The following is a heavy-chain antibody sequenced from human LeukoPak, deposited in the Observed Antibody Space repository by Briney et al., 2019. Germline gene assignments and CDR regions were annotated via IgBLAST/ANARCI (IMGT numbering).Heavy chain of an antibody. Sequence: PGGSLRLSCAAPGFTFSSYSMNWVRQAPGKGLEWVSSISSSSSYKYYADSVKGRFTISRDNAKNSLYLQMNSLRAEDTAVYYCARGSRGSSAFSYYYYMDVWGKGTTVTVSS. CDR3: ARGSRGSSAFSYYYYMDV. V-gene: IGHV3-21*01. CDR1: GFTFSSYS. CDR2: ISSSSSYK. D-gene: IGHD6-6*01. J-gene: IGHJ6*03.